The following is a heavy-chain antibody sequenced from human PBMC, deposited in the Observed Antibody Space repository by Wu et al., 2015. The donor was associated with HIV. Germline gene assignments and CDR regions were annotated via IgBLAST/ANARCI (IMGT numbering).Heavy chain of an antibody. Sequence: QVQLVQSGAEVKKPGSSVKVSCKASGGTFSSYAISWVRQAPGQGLEWMGGIIPIFGTANYAQKFQGRVTITADESTSTAYMELSSLRSEDTAVYYCARGQELYYDILTGYSSFDYWAREPWSPSPQ. J-gene: IGHJ4*02. V-gene: IGHV1-69*12. CDR3: ARGQELYYDILTGYSSFDY. CDR1: GGTFSSYA. D-gene: IGHD3-9*01. CDR2: IIPIFGTA.